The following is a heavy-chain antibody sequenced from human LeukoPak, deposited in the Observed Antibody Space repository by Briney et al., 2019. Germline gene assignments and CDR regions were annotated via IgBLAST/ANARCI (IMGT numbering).Heavy chain of an antibody. V-gene: IGHV3-66*01. D-gene: IGHD6-13*01. CDR1: GFTVSSNY. CDR2: IYSGGST. J-gene: IGHJ4*02. CDR3: ASFAGGAAGSFDY. Sequence: GGSLRLSCAASGFTVSSNYMSWVRQAPGKGLEWVSVIYSGGSTYHADSVKGRFTISRDNAKNSLYLQMNSLRAEDTAVYYCASFAGGAAGSFDYWGQGTLVTVSS.